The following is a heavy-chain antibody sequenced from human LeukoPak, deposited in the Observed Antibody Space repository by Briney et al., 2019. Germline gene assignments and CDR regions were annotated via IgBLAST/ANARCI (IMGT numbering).Heavy chain of an antibody. V-gene: IGHV4-4*02. J-gene: IGHJ4*02. CDR2: IYHSGST. CDR3: AAVKGGYSGSLTADY. D-gene: IGHD1-26*01. Sequence: PSGTLSLTCAVSGGSISSSNWWSWVRQPPGKGLEWIGEIYHSGSTNYNPSLKSRVTISVDKSKNQFSLKLSSVTAADTAVYYCAAVKGGYSGSLTADYWGQGTLVTVSS. CDR1: GGSISSSNW.